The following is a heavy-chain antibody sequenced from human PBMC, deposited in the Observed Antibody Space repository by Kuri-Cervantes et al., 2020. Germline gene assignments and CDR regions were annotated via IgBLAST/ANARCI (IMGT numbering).Heavy chain of an antibody. CDR3: AKDFGYFSSQFRD. J-gene: IGHJ4*02. CDR2: ISGSSGTT. Sequence: GESLKISCAASGFIFSNYFMSWVRQAPGKGLEWVSDISGSSGTTNYADSVKGRFTISRDNAKNSLYLQMNSMRTEDTALYYCAKDFGYFSSQFRDWGQGTLVTVSS. D-gene: IGHD6-6*01. V-gene: IGHV3-23*01. CDR1: GFIFSNYF.